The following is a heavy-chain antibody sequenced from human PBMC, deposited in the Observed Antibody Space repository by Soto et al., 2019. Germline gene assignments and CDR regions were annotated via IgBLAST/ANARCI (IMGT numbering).Heavy chain of an antibody. CDR2: MNPNSGNT. CDR3: ARADGGDGDSYYYYSMDV. CDR1: GYTFTSYY. Sequence: GPVKVSCKASGYTFTSYYINWVRQATGQGLEWMGWMNPNSGNTGYAQKFQGRVTMTRNTSISTAYMELSSLRSEDTAVYYCARADGGDGDSYYYYSMDVWGQGTTVTVSS. J-gene: IGHJ6*02. V-gene: IGHV1-8*01. D-gene: IGHD3-3*01.